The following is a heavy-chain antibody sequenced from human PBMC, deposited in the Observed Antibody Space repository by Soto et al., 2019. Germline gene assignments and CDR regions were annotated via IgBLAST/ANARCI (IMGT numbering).Heavy chain of an antibody. D-gene: IGHD6-13*01. CDR3: ARDIAAEPKNLDY. CDR1: GFTFSSYW. V-gene: IGHV3-7*01. J-gene: IGHJ4*02. CDR2: IKQDGSEK. Sequence: EVQLVESGGGLVQPGGSLRLSCAASGFTFSSYWMSWVRQAPGKGLEWVANIKQDGSEKYYVDSVKGRFTISRDNAKNSLYLQMNSLRAEDTAVYYCARDIAAEPKNLDYWGQGTLVTVSS.